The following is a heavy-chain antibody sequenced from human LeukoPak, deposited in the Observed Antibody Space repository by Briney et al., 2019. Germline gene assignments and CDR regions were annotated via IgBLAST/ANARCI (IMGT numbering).Heavy chain of an antibody. CDR3: ARDTNGARYSSSWRKSGRRWFDP. CDR1: GYTFTSYD. Sequence: ASVKVSCKASGYTFTSYDINWVQQATGQGLEWMGWMNHNSGNTGYAQKFQGRVTMTRNTSISTAYMGLSSLRSEDTAVYYCARDTNGARYSSSWRKSGRRWFDPWGQGTLVTVSS. V-gene: IGHV1-8*01. CDR2: MNHNSGNT. D-gene: IGHD6-13*01. J-gene: IGHJ5*02.